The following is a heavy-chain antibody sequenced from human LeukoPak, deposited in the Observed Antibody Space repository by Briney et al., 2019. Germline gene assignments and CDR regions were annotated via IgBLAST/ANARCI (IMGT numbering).Heavy chain of an antibody. CDR2: VYYTGST. Sequence: KSSETLSLTCTVSGGSISSSSYYWGWIRQPPGKGLEWIGNVYYTGSTNYNPSLKSRVTISVDTSKNQFSLKLSSVTAADTAVYYCARGPAITMVRGDNFDYWGQGTLVTVSS. J-gene: IGHJ4*02. V-gene: IGHV4-39*07. CDR1: GGSISSSSYY. CDR3: ARGPAITMVRGDNFDY. D-gene: IGHD3-10*01.